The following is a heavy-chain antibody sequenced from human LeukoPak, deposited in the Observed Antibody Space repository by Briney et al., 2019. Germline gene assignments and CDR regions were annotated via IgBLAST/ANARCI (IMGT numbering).Heavy chain of an antibody. D-gene: IGHD1-26*01. Sequence: GGSLRLSCAASGFTFSSYGMHWVRQAPGKGLEWVAFIRYDGSNKYYADSVKGRFTISRDNSKNTLYLQMNSLRAEDTAVYYCASCYSGSYDFDYWGQGTLVTVSS. CDR3: ASCYSGSYDFDY. CDR2: IRYDGSNK. J-gene: IGHJ4*02. CDR1: GFTFSSYG. V-gene: IGHV3-30*02.